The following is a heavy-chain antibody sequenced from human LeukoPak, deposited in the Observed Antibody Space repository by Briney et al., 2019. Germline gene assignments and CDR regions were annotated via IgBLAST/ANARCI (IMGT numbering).Heavy chain of an antibody. CDR2: IKEDGNDK. V-gene: IGHV3-7*01. Sequence: GGSLRLSCAASGFTFSHYWMAWVRQAPGKGLEWVANIKEDGNDKHYLDSVRGRFTISRDNAGNSMYLQMSSLRPDDKAVYFCARSKDRSWPFDSWGRGTLVTVSS. D-gene: IGHD4-11*01. J-gene: IGHJ4*02. CDR1: GFTFSHYW. CDR3: ARSKDRSWPFDS.